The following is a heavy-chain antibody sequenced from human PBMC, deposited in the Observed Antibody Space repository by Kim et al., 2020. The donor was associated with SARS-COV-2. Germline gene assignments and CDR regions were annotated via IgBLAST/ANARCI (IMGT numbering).Heavy chain of an antibody. D-gene: IGHD1-26*01. V-gene: IGHV1-18*01. CDR3: ARRRSGSYRGAFDI. Sequence: ASVKVSCKASGYTFTSYGISWVRQAPGQGLEWMGWISAYNGNTNYAQKLQGRVTMTTDTSTSTAYMELRSLRSDDTAVYYCARRRSGSYRGAFDIWGQGTMVTVSS. CDR1: GYTFTSYG. J-gene: IGHJ3*02. CDR2: ISAYNGNT.